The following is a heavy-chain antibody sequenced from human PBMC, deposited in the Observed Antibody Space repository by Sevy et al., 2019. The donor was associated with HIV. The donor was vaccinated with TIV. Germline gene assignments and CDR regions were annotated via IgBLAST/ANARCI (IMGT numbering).Heavy chain of an antibody. CDR2: ISWDGGST. CDR1: GFTFDDYT. J-gene: IGHJ6*02. Sequence: GGSLRLSCAASGFTFDDYTMHWVRQAPGKGLEWVSLISWDGGSTYYADPVKGRFTISRDNSKNSLYLQMNSLRTEDTALYYCAKDILPASREDYYYYGMDVWGQGTTVTVSS. CDR3: AKDILPASREDYYYYGMDV. V-gene: IGHV3-43*01.